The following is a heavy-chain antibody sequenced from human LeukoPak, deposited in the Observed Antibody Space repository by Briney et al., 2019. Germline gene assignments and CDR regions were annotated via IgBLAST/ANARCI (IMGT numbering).Heavy chain of an antibody. CDR2: ISAYNGNT. CDR3: AADFRDNWNYGFGYFDY. J-gene: IGHJ4*02. D-gene: IGHD1-7*01. Sequence: GASVKVSCKASGYTFTSYGISWVRQAPGQGLEWMGWISAYNGNTNYAQKLQGRVTMTTDTSTSTAYMELRSLRSDDTAVYYCAADFRDNWNYGFGYFDYWGQGTLVTVSS. CDR1: GYTFTSYG. V-gene: IGHV1-18*01.